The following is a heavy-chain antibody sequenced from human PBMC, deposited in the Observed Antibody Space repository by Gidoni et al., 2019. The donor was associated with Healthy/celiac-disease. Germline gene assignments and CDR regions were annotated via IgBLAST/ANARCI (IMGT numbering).Heavy chain of an antibody. CDR2: ISAYNGNT. J-gene: IGHJ4*02. D-gene: IGHD6-19*01. CDR3: ARDPMEDSSGWYRNFDY. Sequence: QVQLVQSGAEVKKPGASVKVFCKASGYTFNSYGISWVRQAPGQGLEWMGWISAYNGNTNYAQKLQGRVTMTTDTSTSTAYMELRSLRSDDTAVYYCARDPMEDSSGWYRNFDYWGQGTLVTVSS. CDR1: GYTFNSYG. V-gene: IGHV1-18*01.